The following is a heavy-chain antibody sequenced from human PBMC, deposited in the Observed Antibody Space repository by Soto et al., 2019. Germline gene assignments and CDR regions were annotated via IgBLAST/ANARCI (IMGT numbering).Heavy chain of an antibody. CDR2: MSTSGGT. CDR1: GFTFSTHD. J-gene: IGHJ4*02. Sequence: PGGSLRLSCAASGFTFSTHDMSWVRQAPGKGLEWVSTMSTSGGTYYADSVKGRFTISRDNSKNTLYLQMNSLRAEDTAVYYCAKDLLRNIVAGPGTRIFDYWGQGTLVTVSS. V-gene: IGHV3-23*01. D-gene: IGHD5-12*01. CDR3: AKDLLRNIVAGPGTRIFDY.